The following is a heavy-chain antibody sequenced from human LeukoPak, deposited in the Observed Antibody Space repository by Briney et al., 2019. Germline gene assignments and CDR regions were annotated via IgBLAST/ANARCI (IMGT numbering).Heavy chain of an antibody. CDR1: GGSLSSYY. Sequence: PSETLSLTCTVSGGSLSSYYWSWIRQPPGKGLEWIGYIYYSGSTNYNPSLKSRVTISVDTSKNQFSLKLSSVTAADTAVYYCARVRIPSRDFDYWGQGTLVTVSS. CDR2: IYYSGST. D-gene: IGHD2-15*01. CDR3: ARVRIPSRDFDY. J-gene: IGHJ4*02. V-gene: IGHV4-59*01.